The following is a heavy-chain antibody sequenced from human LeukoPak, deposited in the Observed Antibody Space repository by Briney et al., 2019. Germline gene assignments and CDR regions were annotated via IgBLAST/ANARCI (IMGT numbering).Heavy chain of an antibody. J-gene: IGHJ4*02. Sequence: NPGGSLRLSCAASGFTFSDYYMSWIRQAPGKGLEWVGLIGRKAGGESTNYAAPVKGRFTVLRDDSKSTLYLQMNSLKTEDTAMYYCLTEGGSHWGQGTLVTVSS. CDR3: LTEGGSH. D-gene: IGHD1-26*01. CDR1: GFTFSDYY. CDR2: IGRKAGGEST. V-gene: IGHV3-15*04.